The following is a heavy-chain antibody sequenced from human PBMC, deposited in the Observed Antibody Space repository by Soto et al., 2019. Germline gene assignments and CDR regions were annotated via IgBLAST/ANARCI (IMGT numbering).Heavy chain of an antibody. V-gene: IGHV4-34*01. Sequence: SEALSLTCAVYGEFFSGDYWTWIRQPPGKGLEWIGEINHGGNTNYNPSLKSRVTISVDTSKNQFSLKMDSVTAADTAVYYCARGVFGAEWLSLSYFSMDVWGKGTTVTVSS. J-gene: IGHJ6*03. CDR3: ARGVFGAEWLSLSYFSMDV. CDR1: GEFFSGDY. CDR2: INHGGNT. D-gene: IGHD3-3*01.